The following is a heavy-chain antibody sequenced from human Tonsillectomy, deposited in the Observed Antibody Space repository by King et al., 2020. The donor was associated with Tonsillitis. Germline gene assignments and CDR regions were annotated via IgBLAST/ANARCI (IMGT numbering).Heavy chain of an antibody. CDR3: AVGGLSSFGTYYYYMDV. V-gene: IGHV1-2*02. Sequence: QLVQSGAEVKKPGASVKVSCKASGYTFTDYYMHWVRQAPRQGLEWMGWINPNSGGTNYAQRFQGRVTMTRDTSISTAYMELSRLIYDDTAVYYCAVGGLSSFGTYYYYMDVWDKGTTVTVSS. CDR2: INPNSGGT. J-gene: IGHJ6*03. D-gene: IGHD3-16*01. CDR1: GYTFTDYY.